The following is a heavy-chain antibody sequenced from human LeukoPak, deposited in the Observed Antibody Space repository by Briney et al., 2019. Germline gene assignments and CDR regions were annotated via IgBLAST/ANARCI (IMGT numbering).Heavy chain of an antibody. Sequence: PGGSLRLSCAASGFTFSSYSMNWVRQAPGKGLEWVSSISSSSSYIYYADSVKGRFTISRDNAKNSLYLQMNSLRAEDTAVYYCARDYGDYSNYYYYMDVWGKGTTVTVSS. V-gene: IGHV3-21*01. CDR3: ARDYGDYSNYYYYMDV. CDR2: ISSSSSYI. D-gene: IGHD4-17*01. J-gene: IGHJ6*03. CDR1: GFTFSSYS.